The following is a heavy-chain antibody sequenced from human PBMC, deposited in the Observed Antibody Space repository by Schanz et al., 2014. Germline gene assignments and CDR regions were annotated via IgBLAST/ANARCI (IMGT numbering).Heavy chain of an antibody. CDR2: ISSSGSYI. D-gene: IGHD3-10*01. Sequence: EEQLLQSGGGLVQPGGSLRLSCAASGFTFGSYGMSWVRQGPGKGLEWVSSISSSGSYIYYADSVKGRFTISRDNAKNSLYLQMRRLRVEDTAVYYCASGVHVSSLQKGLQFWGRGTLVIVSS. J-gene: IGHJ1*01. V-gene: IGHV3-21*01. CDR3: ASGVHVSSLQKGLQF. CDR1: GFTFGSYG.